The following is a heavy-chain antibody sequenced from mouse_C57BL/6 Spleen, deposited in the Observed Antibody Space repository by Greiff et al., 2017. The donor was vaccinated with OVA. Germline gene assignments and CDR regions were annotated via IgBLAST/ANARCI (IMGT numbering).Heavy chain of an antibody. CDR2: IYPGSGST. Sequence: QVQLQQPGAELVKPGASVTMSCKASGYTFTSYWITWLKQRPGHGLEWIGYIYPGSGSTNYNEKFKSKATLTVDTSSSTAYMQLSSLTSEDSAVYYCARGGVYYGNSWCAYWGQGTLVTVSA. J-gene: IGHJ3*01. D-gene: IGHD2-1*01. V-gene: IGHV1-55*01. CDR1: GYTFTSYW. CDR3: ARGGVYYGNSWCAY.